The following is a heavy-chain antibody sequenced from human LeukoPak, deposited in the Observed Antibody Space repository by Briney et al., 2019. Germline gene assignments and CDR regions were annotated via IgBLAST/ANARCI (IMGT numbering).Heavy chain of an antibody. V-gene: IGHV3-30*03. CDR3: ARADRGYCSRTSCRGIDY. Sequence: PGGSLRLSCAASGFTFSSYGMHWVRQAPGKGLEWVAVISYDGSNKYYADSVKGRFTISRDNSKNTLYLQMNSLRAEDTAVFYCARADRGYCSRTSCRGIDYWGQGTLVTVSS. D-gene: IGHD2-2*01. J-gene: IGHJ4*02. CDR1: GFTFSSYG. CDR2: ISYDGSNK.